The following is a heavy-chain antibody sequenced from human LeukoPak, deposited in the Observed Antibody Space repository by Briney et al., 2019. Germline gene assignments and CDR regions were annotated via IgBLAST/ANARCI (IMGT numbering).Heavy chain of an antibody. CDR1: GGSFSGYY. CDR2: INHSGST. D-gene: IGHD3-10*01. Sequence: TPSETLSLTCAVYGGSFSGYYWSWIRQPPGKGLEWIGEINHSGSTNYNPSLKSRATISVDTSKNQFSLKLSSVTAADTAVYYCARVGQSVFGSWGQGTLVTVSS. V-gene: IGHV4-34*01. J-gene: IGHJ4*02. CDR3: ARVGQSVFGS.